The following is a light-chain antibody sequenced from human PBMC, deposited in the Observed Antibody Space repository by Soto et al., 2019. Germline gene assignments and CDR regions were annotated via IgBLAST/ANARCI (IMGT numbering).Light chain of an antibody. CDR3: QQYNNWPLT. J-gene: IGKJ4*01. CDR2: DAS. CDR1: QSISRT. V-gene: IGKV3D-15*01. Sequence: KGLTQSPDTLSVSSGERATLSCRASQSISRTLAWYQQKSGQPPRLLIYDASTRATGFPARFSGSGSGTEFTLTISSLQSEDFAVYYCQQYNNWPLTFGGGTKVDIK.